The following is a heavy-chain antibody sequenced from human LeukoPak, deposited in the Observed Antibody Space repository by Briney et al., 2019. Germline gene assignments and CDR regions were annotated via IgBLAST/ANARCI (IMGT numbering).Heavy chain of an antibody. CDR3: AKDRTSSLYYFDY. CDR1: GFTFSSYA. J-gene: IGHJ4*02. Sequence: GGSLRLSCAASGFTFSSYAMSWVRQAPGKGLEWVSAISGSGGSTYYADSVEGRFTISRDNSKNTLYLQMNSLRAEDTAVYYCAKDRTSSLYYFDYWGQGTLVTVSS. CDR2: ISGSGGST. V-gene: IGHV3-23*01. D-gene: IGHD1-1*01.